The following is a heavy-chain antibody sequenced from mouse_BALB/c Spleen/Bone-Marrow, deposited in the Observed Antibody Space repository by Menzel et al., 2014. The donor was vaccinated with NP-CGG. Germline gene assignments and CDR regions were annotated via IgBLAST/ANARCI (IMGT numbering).Heavy chain of an antibody. V-gene: IGHV7-3*02. D-gene: IGHD1-1*01. CDR1: GFTFTDYY. CDR3: ARDNGSSPSYWFFNV. CDR2: IRNEANGYTT. J-gene: IGHJ1*01. Sequence: EVHLVESGGGLVQPGGSLRLSCATSGFTFTDYYMTWVRQPSGKALEWLSFIRNEANGYTTEYSASVKGRFTISRGNSQSILYLQMNTLRPEDSATYYCARDNGSSPSYWFFNVWGAGTTVTVSS.